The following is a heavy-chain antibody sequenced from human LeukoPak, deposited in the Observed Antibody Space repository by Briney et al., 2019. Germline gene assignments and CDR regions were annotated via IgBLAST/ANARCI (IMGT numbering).Heavy chain of an antibody. D-gene: IGHD3-22*01. V-gene: IGHV3-43D*04. J-gene: IGHJ6*03. Sequence: GGSLRLSCAASGFTFDDYAMHWVRQAPGKGLEWVSLISWDGHHTYYAESVKGRFTVSRDNRKNSLYLQMHILKPEDTAFYYCARGFTTYMDVWGKGTMVTVTS. CDR1: GFTFDDYA. CDR3: ARGFTTYMDV. CDR2: ISWDGHHT.